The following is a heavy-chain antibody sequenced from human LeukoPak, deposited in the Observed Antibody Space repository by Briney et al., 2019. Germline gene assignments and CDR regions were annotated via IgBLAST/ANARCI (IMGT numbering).Heavy chain of an antibody. D-gene: IGHD6-13*01. CDR1: GGSISSYY. CDR3: ARAPYSSSWYNHAFDI. Sequence: SETLSLTCTVSGGSISSYYWSWIRQPAGKGLEWIGRIYTSGSTNYNPSLKSRVTMSVDTSKNQFSLQLNSVTPEDTAVYYCARAPYSSSWYNHAFDIWGQGTMATVSS. CDR2: IYTSGST. J-gene: IGHJ3*02. V-gene: IGHV4-4*07.